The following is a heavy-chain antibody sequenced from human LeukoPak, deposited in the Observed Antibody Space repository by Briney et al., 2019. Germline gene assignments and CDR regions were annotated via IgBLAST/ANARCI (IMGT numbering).Heavy chain of an antibody. D-gene: IGHD3-10*01. CDR2: IWYDGSNQ. V-gene: IGHV3-33*01. J-gene: IGHJ4*02. CDR3: VRGPYGSGSYR. Sequence: GGSLRLSCAASGIAFSSYGMHWVRQAPGKGLEWVAAIWYDGSNQYYADSVKGRFTISRDNSKNTLYLQMNSLRAEDTAVYYCVRGPYGSGSYRWGQGTLVTVSA. CDR1: GIAFSSYG.